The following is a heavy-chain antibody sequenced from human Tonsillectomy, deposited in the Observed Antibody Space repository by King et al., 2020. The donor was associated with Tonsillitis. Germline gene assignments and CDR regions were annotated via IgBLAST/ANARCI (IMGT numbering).Heavy chain of an antibody. D-gene: IGHD2-15*01. CDR3: ARARFCSGGSCKMGDSFDI. Sequence: QLQESGPGLVKPSQTLSLTCSVSGGSISSGSYYWSWIRQPAGKGLEWIVLIYPSGSTNYNPSLKSRVSMSVDTSKNQFSLNLSSVTAADTAVYYCARARFCSGGSCKMGDSFDIWGQGTMVTVSS. CDR1: GGSISSGSYY. V-gene: IGHV4-61*02. CDR2: IYPSGST. J-gene: IGHJ3*02.